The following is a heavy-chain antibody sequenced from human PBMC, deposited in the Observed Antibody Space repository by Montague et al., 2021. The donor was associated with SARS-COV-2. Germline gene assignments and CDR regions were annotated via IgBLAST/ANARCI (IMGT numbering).Heavy chain of an antibody. J-gene: IGHJ5*01. CDR3: AHSSGVDWLPGGWLNS. Sequence: VKPTQTLTLTCTFSGFSLSTIGVGVGWIRQPPGKALEWLALIYWDDDKRYSPFLRSRLTITKDTSKNQVVLTMTNMDPVDTATYFCAHSSGVDWLPGGWLNSGGRGTRVTAPS. V-gene: IGHV2-5*02. CDR2: IYWDDDK. D-gene: IGHD3-9*01. CDR1: GFSLSTIGVG.